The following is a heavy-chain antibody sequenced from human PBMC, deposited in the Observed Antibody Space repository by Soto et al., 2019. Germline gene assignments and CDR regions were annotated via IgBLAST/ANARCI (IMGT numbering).Heavy chain of an antibody. CDR3: AIDTTVGSDALDI. CDR1: GYTFTNYG. CDR2: ISAYNGNT. Sequence: QVQLVQSGAEMGQPGASVKVSCKASGYTFTNYGITWVRQAPGQGLEWMGWISAYNGNTNYEQKFQDRVTMTTDTSKSTAYMEVRSLRYDDAAVYYCAIDTTVGSDALDIWGQGTMVTVSS. V-gene: IGHV1-18*01. D-gene: IGHD4-17*01. J-gene: IGHJ3*02.